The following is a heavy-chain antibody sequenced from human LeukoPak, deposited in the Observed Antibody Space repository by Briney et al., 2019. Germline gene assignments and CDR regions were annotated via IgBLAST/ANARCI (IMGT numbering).Heavy chain of an antibody. J-gene: IGHJ4*02. V-gene: IGHV4-34*01. Sequence: SDTLSLTCAVYGGSFSGYYWSWIRQPPGKGLEWIGEINHGGSTNYNPSLKSRVTISVDTSKNQFSLKLSSVTAADTAVYYCARETTVTTAFDYWGQGTLVTVSS. CDR3: ARETTVTTAFDY. CDR1: GGSFSGYY. D-gene: IGHD4-17*01. CDR2: INHGGST.